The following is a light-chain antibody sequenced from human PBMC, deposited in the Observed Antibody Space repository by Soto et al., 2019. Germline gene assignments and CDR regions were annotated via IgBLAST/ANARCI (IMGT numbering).Light chain of an antibody. CDR3: SSYTSSSTVV. CDR1: SSDVGGYNY. Sequence: QYALTQPASVSGSPGQSITISCTRTSSDVGGYNYVSWYQQHPGKAPKLMIYDVSNRPSGVSNRFSGSKSGNTASLTISGLQAEDEADYYCSSYTSSSTVVFGGGTKLTVL. CDR2: DVS. V-gene: IGLV2-14*01. J-gene: IGLJ2*01.